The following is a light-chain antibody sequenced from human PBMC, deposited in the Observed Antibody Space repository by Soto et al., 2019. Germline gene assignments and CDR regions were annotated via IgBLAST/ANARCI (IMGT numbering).Light chain of an antibody. Sequence: DIVMTQSPATLAVSPGDRATLSCRASQSVSSSLAWYQQIPGQAPRLLIYDASTRATGIPARFGGSGSGTEFTLTISSLQSEDFAVYYCHQHSYWPLTFGQGTRLEIK. CDR1: QSVSSS. V-gene: IGKV3-15*01. CDR2: DAS. J-gene: IGKJ5*01. CDR3: HQHSYWPLT.